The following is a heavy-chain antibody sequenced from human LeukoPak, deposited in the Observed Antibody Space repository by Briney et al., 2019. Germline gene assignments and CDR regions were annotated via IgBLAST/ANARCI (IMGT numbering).Heavy chain of an antibody. CDR1: GGSISSYY. Sequence: SETLSLTCTVSGGSISSYYWSWIRQPPGKGLEWIGYIYYSGSTNYNPSLKSRVTISVDRSKNQFSLKLSSVTAADTAVYYCARLYSGGTPDIWGQGTMVTVSS. CDR2: IYYSGST. D-gene: IGHD2-15*01. V-gene: IGHV4-59*12. CDR3: ARLYSGGTPDI. J-gene: IGHJ3*02.